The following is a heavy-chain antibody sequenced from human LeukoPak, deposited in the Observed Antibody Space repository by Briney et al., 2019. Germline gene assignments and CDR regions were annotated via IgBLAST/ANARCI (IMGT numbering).Heavy chain of an antibody. CDR3: ARLTSGNGLDV. CDR1: GFTFSSYE. D-gene: IGHD3-3*01. J-gene: IGHJ6*02. Sequence: GGSLRLSCAASGFTFSSYEMNWVRQAPGKGLEWVSVIYSGNRTKYADSVKGRFIISRDNSKNTLLFQMNSLRAEDTAVYYCARLTSGNGLDVWGRGTTVTVS. V-gene: IGHV3-66*04. CDR2: IYSGNRT.